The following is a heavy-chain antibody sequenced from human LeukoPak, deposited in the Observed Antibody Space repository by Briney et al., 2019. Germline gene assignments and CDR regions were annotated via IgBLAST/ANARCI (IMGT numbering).Heavy chain of an antibody. CDR1: GFIFSDYS. Sequence: GSLRLSCAASGFIFSDYSINWVRQAPGKGLEWIGSIYHLGSTYYNPSLKSRLTISLDTSRNRFSLTLSYVTAADTALYYCTRELYGDSKDYWGQGILVTVSS. V-gene: IGHV4-38-2*02. CDR2: IYHLGST. J-gene: IGHJ4*02. D-gene: IGHD4-17*01. CDR3: TRELYGDSKDY.